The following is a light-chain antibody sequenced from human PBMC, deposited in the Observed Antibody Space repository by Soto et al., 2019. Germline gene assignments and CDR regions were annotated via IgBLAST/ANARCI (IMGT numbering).Light chain of an antibody. CDR2: DAT. V-gene: IGKV3-11*01. Sequence: EIVLTQSPATLSLSPGERATLSCRASQSVSTYLGWYQQKPGQAPRLLIYDATNMATGIPARFSGSGSGTDFTLTISSLEAEDFAVYYCQQRSNWITFGQGTRLEIK. J-gene: IGKJ5*01. CDR3: QQRSNWIT. CDR1: QSVSTY.